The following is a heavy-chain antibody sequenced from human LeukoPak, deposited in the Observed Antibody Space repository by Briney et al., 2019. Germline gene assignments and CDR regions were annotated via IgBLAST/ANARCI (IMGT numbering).Heavy chain of an antibody. CDR3: AREFLTMMCRGGMDV. CDR1: GFTFSSYS. V-gene: IGHV3-48*04. CDR2: ISSSRSTI. D-gene: IGHD3-22*01. J-gene: IGHJ6*02. Sequence: GGSLRLSCAASGFTFSSYSMNWVRQAPGKGLEWVSYISSSRSTIYYADSVKGRFTISRDNAKNSLYLQMNSLRAEDTAIYYCAREFLTMMCRGGMDVWGQGTTVTVSS.